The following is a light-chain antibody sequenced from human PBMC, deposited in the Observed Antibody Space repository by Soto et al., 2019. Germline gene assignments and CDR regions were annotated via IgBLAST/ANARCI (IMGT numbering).Light chain of an antibody. Sequence: DIQMTQSPSTLSASVEYRFTITCRASQSISGRLAWYQQKPGKAPKVLIYDASSLESGVPSRFSGSGSGTEFTLTISSLQPDDFATYYCQQYKTSLLTFGGGTKGDIK. CDR3: QQYKTSLLT. V-gene: IGKV1-5*01. CDR2: DAS. J-gene: IGKJ4*01. CDR1: QSISGR.